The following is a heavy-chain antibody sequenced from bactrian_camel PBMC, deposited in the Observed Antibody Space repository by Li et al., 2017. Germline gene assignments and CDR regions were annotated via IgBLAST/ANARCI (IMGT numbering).Heavy chain of an antibody. J-gene: IGHJ4*01. CDR2: DGSQPIT. D-gene: IGHD1*01. Sequence: VSGGGSVQAGGSLRLSCAVTGYTIQKFSMAWFRQNPGKEREAIAYDGSQPITVYADSVKGRFTISVDHGEHTVYLQMNALKPEDTAMYSCAYDPRCISRTGGAWYYDTWGQGTQVTVS. CDR3: AYDPRCISRTGGAWYYDT. CDR1: GYTIQKFS. V-gene: IGHV3S61*01.